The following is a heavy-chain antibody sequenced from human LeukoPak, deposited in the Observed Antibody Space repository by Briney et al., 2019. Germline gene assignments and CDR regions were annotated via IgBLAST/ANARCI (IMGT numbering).Heavy chain of an antibody. CDR3: ARDAPLDYYDSSGYWGPLYYFDY. Sequence: SQTLSLTCTVSGGSISSGSYYWRWIRQPAGKGLEWIGRIYTSGSTNYNPSLKSRVTISVDTSKNQFSLKLSSVTAADTAVYYCARDAPLDYYDSSGYWGPLYYFDYWGQGTLVTVSS. J-gene: IGHJ4*02. CDR2: IYTSGST. V-gene: IGHV4-61*02. CDR1: GGSISSGSYY. D-gene: IGHD3-22*01.